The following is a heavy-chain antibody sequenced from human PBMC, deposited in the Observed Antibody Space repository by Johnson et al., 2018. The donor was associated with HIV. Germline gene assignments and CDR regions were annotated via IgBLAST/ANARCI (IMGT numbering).Heavy chain of an antibody. D-gene: IGHD5-18*01. V-gene: IGHV3-20*04. CDR3: ARHAGGYFTRGGDGLDS. Sequence: VQLVESGGGAVRPGGSLRISCAASGFTFDDYGMSWVRQAPGKGLEWVSGINWNGGSTGYADSVKGRFTISRDNAKNSLYIQMSGLREEDTALYYCARHAGGYFTRGGDGLDSWVQGTVVTVSS. CDR1: GFTFDDYG. CDR2: INWNGGST. J-gene: IGHJ3*02.